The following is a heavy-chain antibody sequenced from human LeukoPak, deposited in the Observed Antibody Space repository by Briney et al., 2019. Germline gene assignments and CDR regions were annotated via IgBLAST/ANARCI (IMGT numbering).Heavy chain of an antibody. Sequence: SETLSLTCAVYGGSFSGYYWSWIRQPPGKGLEWIGEINHSGSTNYNPSLKSRVTISVDTSKNQFSLKLSSVTAADTAVYYCARVRGYSGPRYYYMDVWGKGTTVTVSS. V-gene: IGHV4-34*01. CDR2: INHSGST. D-gene: IGHD5-12*01. J-gene: IGHJ6*03. CDR3: ARVRGYSGPRYYYMDV. CDR1: GGSFSGYY.